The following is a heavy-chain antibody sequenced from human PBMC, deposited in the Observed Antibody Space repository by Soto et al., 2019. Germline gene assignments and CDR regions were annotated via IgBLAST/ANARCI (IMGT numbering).Heavy chain of an antibody. CDR3: ARLPGGSDDL. J-gene: IGHJ2*01. CDR1: GGSISSYY. D-gene: IGHD3-16*01. CDR2: IYYSGST. V-gene: IGHV4-59*01. Sequence: QVQLQESGPGLVKPSETLSLTCTVSGGSISSYYWSWIRQPPGKGLEWIGYIYYSGSTNYNPSLKSRVTISVDTSKNQFSLKLSSVIAADTAVYYCARLPGGSDDLWGRGTLVTVSS.